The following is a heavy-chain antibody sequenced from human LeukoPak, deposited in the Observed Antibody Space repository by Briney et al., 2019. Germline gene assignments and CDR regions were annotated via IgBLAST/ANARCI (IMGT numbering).Heavy chain of an antibody. J-gene: IGHJ6*03. CDR2: INRSGST. Sequence: SETLSLTCVVYGGSFSGYYWSWIRQSPGKGLEWIGEINRSGSTNYNPSLKSRVTISVDTSKNQFSLKLSSVTAADTAVYYCAREYHRFYYYYMDVWGKGTTVTVSS. D-gene: IGHD2-2*01. CDR3: AREYHRFYYYYMDV. CDR1: GGSFSGYY. V-gene: IGHV4-34*01.